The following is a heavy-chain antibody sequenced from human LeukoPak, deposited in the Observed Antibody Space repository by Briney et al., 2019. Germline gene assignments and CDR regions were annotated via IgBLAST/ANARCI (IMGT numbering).Heavy chain of an antibody. J-gene: IGHJ6*02. V-gene: IGHV4-59*01. Sequence: SETLSLTCTVSGGSISSYYWSWIRQPPGKGLEWIGYIYYSGSTNYNPSLKSRVTISVDTSKNQFSLKLSSVTAADTAVYYCARGGYGSGSYYYHYYGMDVWGQGTTVTVSS. CDR3: ARGGYGSGSYYYHYYGMDV. CDR2: IYYSGST. CDR1: GGSISSYY. D-gene: IGHD3-10*01.